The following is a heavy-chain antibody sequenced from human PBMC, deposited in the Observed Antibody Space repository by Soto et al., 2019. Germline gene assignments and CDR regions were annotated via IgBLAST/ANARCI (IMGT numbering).Heavy chain of an antibody. CDR3: ARIGCYYDSSGCDAFDI. J-gene: IGHJ3*02. V-gene: IGHV4-30-4*01. CDR1: GGSISSGDYY. D-gene: IGHD3-22*01. Sequence: SETLSLTCTVSGGSISSGDYYWSWIRQPPGKGLEWIGYIYYSGSTYYNPSLKSRVTISVDTSKNQFSLKLSSVTAADTAVYYCARIGCYYDSSGCDAFDIWGQGTMVT. CDR2: IYYSGST.